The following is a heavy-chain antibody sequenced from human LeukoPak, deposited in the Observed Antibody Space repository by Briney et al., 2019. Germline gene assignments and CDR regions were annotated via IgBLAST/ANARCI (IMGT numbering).Heavy chain of an antibody. CDR2: IYSGGST. CDR3: ARGRQNSGSYSDAFDA. Sequence: PGGSLRLSCAASEFSVGSNYMTWVRQAPGKGLEWVSLIYSGGSTYYADSVKGRFTISRDNSKNTLYLQMNSLRAEDTAVYYCARGRQNSGSYSDAFDAWGQGTMVTVSS. D-gene: IGHD1-26*01. J-gene: IGHJ3*01. CDR1: EFSVGSNY. V-gene: IGHV3-66*01.